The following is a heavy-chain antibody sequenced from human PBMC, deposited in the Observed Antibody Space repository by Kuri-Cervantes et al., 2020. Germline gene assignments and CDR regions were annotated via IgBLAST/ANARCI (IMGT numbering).Heavy chain of an antibody. CDR3: ARHPATYSSSWSDAFGI. CDR1: GYSFTSYW. J-gene: IGHJ3*02. V-gene: IGHV5-51*01. Sequence: GESLKISCKGSGYSFTSYWIGWVRQMPGKGLEWMGIIYPGDSDTRYSPSFQGQVTISADKSISTAYLQWSSLKASDTAMYYCARHPATYSSSWSDAFGIWGQGTMVTVSS. D-gene: IGHD6-13*01. CDR2: IYPGDSDT.